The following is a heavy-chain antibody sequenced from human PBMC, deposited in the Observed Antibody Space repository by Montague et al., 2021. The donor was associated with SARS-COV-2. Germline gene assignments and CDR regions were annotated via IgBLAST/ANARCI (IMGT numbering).Heavy chain of an antibody. D-gene: IGHD2-2*02. Sequence: SETLSLTCAVYGGSFSTYYWNWIRQPPGKGLEWIGEIHHGGSTNYNPSLKSRVTISADTSKNQFSLKLTSVAAADTAVYYCARRGDGLVPSPILGVVAYYAKCYMDVWGKGTTVTVSS. J-gene: IGHJ6*03. CDR2: IHHGGST. CDR3: ARRGDGLVPSPILGVVAYYAKCYMDV. V-gene: IGHV4-34*01. CDR1: GGSFSTYY.